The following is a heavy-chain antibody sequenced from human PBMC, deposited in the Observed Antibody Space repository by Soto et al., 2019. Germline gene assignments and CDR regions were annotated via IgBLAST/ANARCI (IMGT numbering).Heavy chain of an antibody. V-gene: IGHV2-5*02. J-gene: IGHJ4*02. Sequence: ESGPTLVNPTRTLTLTCTFSGFSLSTSGVGVAWIRPPPGKALEWLALIYWEDGKRYSPSLKTRLNITKDTSKNQVVLTLTNVDRVDTATDYCAHTPAYEISTGYYRFDCWGQGSLVTVSS. D-gene: IGHD3-9*01. CDR1: GFSLSTSGVG. CDR2: IYWEDGK. CDR3: AHTPAYEISTGYYRFDC.